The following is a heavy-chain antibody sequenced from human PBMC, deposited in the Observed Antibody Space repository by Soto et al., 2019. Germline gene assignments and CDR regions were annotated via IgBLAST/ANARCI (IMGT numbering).Heavy chain of an antibody. D-gene: IGHD5-12*01. CDR3: ASGIHLWLRRINNGYSG. J-gene: IGHJ4*02. Sequence: QVQLVQSGAEVKKPESSVKVSCKAPGGTFSTYAISWVRQAPVQGLEWMGGIIPMFGTANYAQRFQDRVTISADESTNTVYMELSSVRSEDTAVYFCASGIHLWLRRINNGYSGWGQGTLVTVSS. CDR2: IIPMFGTA. CDR1: GGTFSTYA. V-gene: IGHV1-69*12.